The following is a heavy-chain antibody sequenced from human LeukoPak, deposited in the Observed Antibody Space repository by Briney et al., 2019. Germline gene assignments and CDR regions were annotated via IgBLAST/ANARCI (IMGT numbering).Heavy chain of an antibody. CDR3: ARVRAAAGPYWYFDL. Sequence: SGPGLVKPSETLSLTCTVSGGSISSGSYYWSWIRQPAGKGLEWIGRIYTSGSTNYNPSLKSRVTISVDTSKNQFSLKLSSVTAADTAVYYCARVRAAAGPYWYFDLWGRGTLVTVSS. CDR2: IYTSGST. D-gene: IGHD6-13*01. CDR1: GGSISSGSYY. V-gene: IGHV4-61*02. J-gene: IGHJ2*01.